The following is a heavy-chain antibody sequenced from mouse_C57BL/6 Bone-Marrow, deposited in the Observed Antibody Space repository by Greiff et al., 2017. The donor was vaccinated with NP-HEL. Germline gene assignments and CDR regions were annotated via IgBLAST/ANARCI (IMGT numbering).Heavy chain of an antibody. CDR2: IYPGSGNT. J-gene: IGHJ2*01. D-gene: IGHD2-3*01. V-gene: IGHV1-76*01. Sequence: QVQLQQSGAELVRPGASVKLSCKASGYTFTEYYINWVKQRPGQGLEWIARIYPGSGNTYYNEKFKGKATLTAEKSSSTAYMQLSSLTSEDSAVYFCAREKGWLPFDYWGQGTTLTVSS. CDR1: GYTFTEYY. CDR3: AREKGWLPFDY.